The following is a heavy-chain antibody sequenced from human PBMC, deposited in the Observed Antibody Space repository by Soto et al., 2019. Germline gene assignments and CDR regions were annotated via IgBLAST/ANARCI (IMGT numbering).Heavy chain of an antibody. CDR1: GYTFTGYY. CDR2: INSYSGGT. V-gene: IGHV1-2*02. Sequence: QVQLVQSGAEVKKPGASVTVSCKASGYTFTGYYVHWVRQAPGQGLEWMGWINSYSGGTNYAQKVQGRVTMTRDTSISTAYMDLTRLTSDDTAVYYCARGRTTGVDYWGQGTLVTVSS. CDR3: ARGRTTGVDY. D-gene: IGHD3-10*01. J-gene: IGHJ4*02.